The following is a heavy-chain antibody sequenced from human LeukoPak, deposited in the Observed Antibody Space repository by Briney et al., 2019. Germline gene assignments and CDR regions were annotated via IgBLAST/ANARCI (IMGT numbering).Heavy chain of an antibody. J-gene: IGHJ6*03. CDR1: GGSISSYY. Sequence: SETLSLTCTVSGGSISSYYWSWIRQPAGKGLEWIGRIYTSGSTNYNPSLKSRVTMSVDTSKNQFSLKLSSVTAADTAVYYCARVIEGGYSYGSYYYYMDVWGKGTTVTISS. CDR3: ARVIEGGYSYGSYYYYMDV. CDR2: IYTSGST. V-gene: IGHV4-4*07. D-gene: IGHD5-18*01.